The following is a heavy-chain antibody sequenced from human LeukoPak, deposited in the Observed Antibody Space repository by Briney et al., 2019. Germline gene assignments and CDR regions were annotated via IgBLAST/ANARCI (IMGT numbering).Heavy chain of an antibody. Sequence: GGSLRLSCAASGFTFSTYFMSWVRQAPGKGLEWVSSISSGSSYIYYAGSVKGRFTISRDNAKNSLYLQMNSLRDEDTAVYYCARDQDYGFDYWGQGTLVTVSS. CDR1: GFTFSTYF. V-gene: IGHV3-21*01. J-gene: IGHJ4*02. D-gene: IGHD4-17*01. CDR2: ISSGSSYI. CDR3: ARDQDYGFDY.